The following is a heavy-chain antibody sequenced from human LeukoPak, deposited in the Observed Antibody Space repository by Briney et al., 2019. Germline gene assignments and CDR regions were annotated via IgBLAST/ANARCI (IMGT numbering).Heavy chain of an antibody. Sequence: GGSLRLSCAASGFTFSGYYMSWMRQAPGKGLEWVSYISGSGSTTHYADSVKGRFTISRDNAKNSLYLQMNSLRADDTAVYYCARAAVAGVSGWYDPWGQGTLVTVSS. J-gene: IGHJ5*02. CDR3: ARAAVAGVSGWYDP. CDR1: GFTFSGYY. V-gene: IGHV3-11*04. D-gene: IGHD6-19*01. CDR2: ISGSGSTT.